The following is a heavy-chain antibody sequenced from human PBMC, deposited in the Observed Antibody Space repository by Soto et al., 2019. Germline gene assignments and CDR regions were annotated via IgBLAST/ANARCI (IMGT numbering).Heavy chain of an antibody. V-gene: IGHV2-5*02. CDR1: GFSLSTSGVG. Sequence: QITLKESGPTLVKPTQTLTLTCTFSGFSLSTSGVGVGWIRQPPGKPLEWLALIYWDDDKRYSPPLKSPLTITKDTSKNQVVRTLTNMDPVDTATYYCAHAPPDGYGWPWCDPWGQGTLVTVSS. J-gene: IGHJ5*02. CDR2: IYWDDDK. CDR3: AHAPPDGYGWPWCDP. D-gene: IGHD3-16*01.